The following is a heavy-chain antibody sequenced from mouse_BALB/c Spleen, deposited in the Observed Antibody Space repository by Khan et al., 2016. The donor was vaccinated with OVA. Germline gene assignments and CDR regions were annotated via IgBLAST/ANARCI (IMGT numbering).Heavy chain of an antibody. CDR2: INPGSGGT. Sequence: QVRLQQSGAELVRPGTSVKVSCKASGYAFSNYLIEWLKQRPGQGLEWIGVINPGSGGTKYNEKFKDKATLTAVTSSSTAYMQLSSLTSDDSAVYFCSRSGYGFGAYWGPGTLVTVSA. D-gene: IGHD3-2*02. CDR1: GYAFSNYL. CDR3: SRSGYGFGAY. V-gene: IGHV1-54*01. J-gene: IGHJ3*01.